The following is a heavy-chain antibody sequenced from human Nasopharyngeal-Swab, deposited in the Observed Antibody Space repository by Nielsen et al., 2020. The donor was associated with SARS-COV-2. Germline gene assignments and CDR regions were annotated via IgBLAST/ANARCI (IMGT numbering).Heavy chain of an antibody. CDR2: IYRDDTT. V-gene: IGHV3-66*01. CDR1: GFTVSSSY. Sequence: GGSLRLSCAASGFTVSSSYMSWVRQAPGKGLEWVSVIYRDDTTYYADSVKARFTISRDSSKNTLYLQMNSLRADDTAVYYCARGGGSLAARPFDYWGRGTLVTVSS. CDR3: ARGGGSLAARPFDY. D-gene: IGHD6-6*01. J-gene: IGHJ4*02.